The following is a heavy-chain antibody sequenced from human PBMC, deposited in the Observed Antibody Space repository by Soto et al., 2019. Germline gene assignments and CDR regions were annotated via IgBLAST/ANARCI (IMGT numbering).Heavy chain of an antibody. CDR2: IYYSGST. Sequence: SETLSLTCTVFGGSVSSYYWSWIRQSPGKGLEWIGYIYYSGSTKYKPSLMSRVTISVDTSKNQFSLKVSSATAADTAVYYCATTYGLSHFAYWGQGTLVTVSS. CDR1: GGSVSSYY. J-gene: IGHJ4*02. D-gene: IGHD3-16*01. V-gene: IGHV4-59*08. CDR3: ATTYGLSHFAY.